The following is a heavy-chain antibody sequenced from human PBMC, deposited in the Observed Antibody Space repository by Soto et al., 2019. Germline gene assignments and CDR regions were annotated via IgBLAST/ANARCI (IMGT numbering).Heavy chain of an antibody. CDR1: GGSISSYY. D-gene: IGHD5-12*01. J-gene: IGHJ4*02. CDR2: IYYSGST. CDR3: ASWLRRTYFEH. Sequence: SETLSLTCTVSGGSISSYYWSWIRQPPGKGLEWIGNIYYSGSTNYNPSLKSRVTISVDTSKNQFSLKLSSVTAADTAVYYCASWLRRTYFEHWGQGTLVTVSS. V-gene: IGHV4-59*01.